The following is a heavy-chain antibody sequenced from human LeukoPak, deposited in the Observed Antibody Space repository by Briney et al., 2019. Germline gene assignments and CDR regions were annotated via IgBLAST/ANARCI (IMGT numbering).Heavy chain of an antibody. Sequence: PGGSLSLSCAPSEFTFSNNWMNGVRQAPGKGLKWFAGISWNSGRIGDADSVKGRFTISRDNTKNSLDLQMTGLRSEDTALYYCVKATGSQPRAGAFDFWGQGTSVTVSS. D-gene: IGHD1-26*01. CDR3: VKATGSQPRAGAFDF. J-gene: IGHJ3*01. CDR1: EFTFSNNW. V-gene: IGHV3-9*01. CDR2: ISWNSGRI.